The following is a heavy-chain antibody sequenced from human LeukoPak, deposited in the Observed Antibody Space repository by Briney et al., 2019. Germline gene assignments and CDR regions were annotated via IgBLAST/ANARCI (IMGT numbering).Heavy chain of an antibody. D-gene: IGHD4-17*01. CDR2: ISSSGSTI. Sequence: PGGSLRLSCAASGFTFSSYEMNWVRQAPGKGLEWVSYISSSGSTIYYADSVKGRFTISRDNAKNSLYLQMNSLRAEDTAVYYCARLVDYGDYPLGDYWGQGTLVTVSS. CDR3: ARLVDYGDYPLGDY. J-gene: IGHJ4*02. CDR1: GFTFSSYE. V-gene: IGHV3-48*03.